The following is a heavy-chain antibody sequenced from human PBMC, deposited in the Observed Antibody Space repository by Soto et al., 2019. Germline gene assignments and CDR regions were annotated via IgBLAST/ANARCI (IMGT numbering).Heavy chain of an antibody. V-gene: IGHV1-24*01. Sequence: ASVKVSCKVSGYTLTELSMHWVRQAPGKGLEWMGGSDPEDGETIYAQKFQGRVTMTEDTSTDTAYMELSSLRSEDTAVYYCATTVAVAGARVSGMDVWGQGTTVTVSS. CDR2: SDPEDGET. CDR1: GYTLTELS. D-gene: IGHD6-19*01. CDR3: ATTVAVAGARVSGMDV. J-gene: IGHJ6*02.